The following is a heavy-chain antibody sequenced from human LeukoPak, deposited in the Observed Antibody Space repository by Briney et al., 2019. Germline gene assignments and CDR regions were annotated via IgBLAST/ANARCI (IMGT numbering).Heavy chain of an antibody. CDR2: MSFDGSQ. D-gene: IGHD5-12*01. V-gene: IGHV3-30*03. CDR3: AREGHTSGFCGSFDI. Sequence: GGFLRLSCALSGRPFSSSIMQWVRRAPGKGLEWVAGMSFDGSQYYVESVKGRFTISRDNSGNTVYLHMTSLRPEDTAVYFCAREGHTSGFCGSFDIWGQGTTVTISS. J-gene: IGHJ3*02. CDR1: GRPFSSSI.